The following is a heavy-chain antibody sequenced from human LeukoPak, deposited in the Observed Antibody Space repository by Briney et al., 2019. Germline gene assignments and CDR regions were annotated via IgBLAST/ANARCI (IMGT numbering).Heavy chain of an antibody. J-gene: IGHJ4*02. Sequence: GGSLRLSFAASGFTFSSYAMSWVRQAPGKGLEWVSAISGSGGSTYYADSVKGRFTISRDNSKNTLYLQMNSLRAEDTAVYCCAKGSLRYSSSWYGYWGQGTLVTVSS. CDR3: AKGSLRYSSSWYGY. CDR2: ISGSGGST. CDR1: GFTFSSYA. V-gene: IGHV3-23*01. D-gene: IGHD6-13*01.